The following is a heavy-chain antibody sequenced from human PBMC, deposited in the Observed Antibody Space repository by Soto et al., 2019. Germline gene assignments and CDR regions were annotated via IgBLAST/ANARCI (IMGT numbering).Heavy chain of an antibody. CDR3: ARGRGDGYTQNWYFDL. CDR1: GGSFSGYY. Sequence: SETLSLTCAGYGGSFSGYYWSWIREPPGKGLEWIGEINNGGSSNYNPSLKSRGSMSVGTSNNQFSLKLTSVTAADTAVYYCARGRGDGYTQNWYFDLWVRGTLVTVSS. CDR2: INNGGSS. V-gene: IGHV4-34*01. D-gene: IGHD3-10*01. J-gene: IGHJ2*01.